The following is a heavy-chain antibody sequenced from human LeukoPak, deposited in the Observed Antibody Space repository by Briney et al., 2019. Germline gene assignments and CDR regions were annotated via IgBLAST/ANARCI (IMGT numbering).Heavy chain of an antibody. D-gene: IGHD2-2*01. CDR1: GFTFSSYA. CDR3: ARAGVVVPAAPLDS. J-gene: IGHJ4*02. CDR2: ISSSSSYI. Sequence: GGSLRLSCAASGFTFSSYAMSWVRQAPGKGLEWVSSISSSSSYIYYADSVKGRFTISRDNAKNSLYLQMNSLRAEGTAVYYCARAGVVVPAAPLDSWGQGTLVTVSS. V-gene: IGHV3-21*01.